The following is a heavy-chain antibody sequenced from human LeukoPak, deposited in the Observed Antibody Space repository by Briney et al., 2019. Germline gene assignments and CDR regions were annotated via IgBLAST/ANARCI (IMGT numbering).Heavy chain of an antibody. V-gene: IGHV3-30*18. D-gene: IGHD5-18*01. Sequence: GGSLRLSCAASGFTFSSYGMHWVRQAPGKGLEGGAVISDDGSNKYYADSVKGRFTISRDNSKNTLYLQVNSLRAQETAVYYCAEDLVLSRQIWLGYAFDIWGQGTMVTVSS. J-gene: IGHJ3*02. CDR2: ISDDGSNK. CDR1: GFTFSSYG. CDR3: AEDLVLSRQIWLGYAFDI.